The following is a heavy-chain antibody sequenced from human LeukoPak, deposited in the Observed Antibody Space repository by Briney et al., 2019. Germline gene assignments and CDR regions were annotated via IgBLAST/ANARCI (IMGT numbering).Heavy chain of an antibody. V-gene: IGHV3-30*18. Sequence: PGRSLRLSCAASGFTFSSYGMHWVRQAPGKGLEWVAVISYDGSNKYYADSVKGRFTISRDNTKNTLYLQMNSLRAEDTAVYYCAKDNNSSATMYYYGSGRGFDPWGQGTLVTVSS. D-gene: IGHD3-10*01. J-gene: IGHJ5*02. CDR3: AKDNNSSATMYYYGSGRGFDP. CDR1: GFTFSSYG. CDR2: ISYDGSNK.